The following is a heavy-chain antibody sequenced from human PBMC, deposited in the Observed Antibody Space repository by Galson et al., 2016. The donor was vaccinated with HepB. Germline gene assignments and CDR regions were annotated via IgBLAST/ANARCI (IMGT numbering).Heavy chain of an antibody. CDR2: IYYSGST. V-gene: IGHV4-61*01. J-gene: IGHJ4*02. D-gene: IGHD4-17*01. CDR1: GGSVSSGSYY. Sequence: SETLSLTCTVSGGSVSSGSYYWSWIRQPPGKGLEWIGYIYYSGSTSYNPSLKSRVTMSVDTSKNQFSLRLSSVTAADTAAFYCARVYHGDYGEFDYWGQGTLVTVSS. CDR3: ARVYHGDYGEFDY.